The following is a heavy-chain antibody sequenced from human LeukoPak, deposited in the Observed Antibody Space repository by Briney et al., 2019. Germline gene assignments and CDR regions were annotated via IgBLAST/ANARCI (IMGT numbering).Heavy chain of an antibody. CDR1: GFTFSSYW. Sequence: PGGSLRLSCAASGFTFSSYWMSWVRQAPGKGLEWVANIKQDGSEKYYVDSVKGRFTISRDNAKNSLYLQMNSLRAEDTAVYYCARDGSGSYYYYYYGMDVWGQGTTVTVSS. CDR3: ARDGSGSYYYYYYGMDV. J-gene: IGHJ6*02. D-gene: IGHD1-26*01. CDR2: IKQDGSEK. V-gene: IGHV3-7*01.